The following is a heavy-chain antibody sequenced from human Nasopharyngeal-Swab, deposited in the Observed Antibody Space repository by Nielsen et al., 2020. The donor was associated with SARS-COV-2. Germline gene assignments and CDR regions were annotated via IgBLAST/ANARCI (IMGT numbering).Heavy chain of an antibody. CDR1: GYSFSSYW. D-gene: IGHD6-13*01. J-gene: IGHJ4*02. Sequence: GESLKISCWGSGYSFSSYWIGWVRQMSGKGLEWMGVIYPGDSDTRYSPSFQGQVTISVDKSITTAYLQWSSLKASDTAMYYCARRYSSSWMFDYWGQGTLVTVSS. CDR2: IYPGDSDT. CDR3: ARRYSSSWMFDY. V-gene: IGHV5-51*01.